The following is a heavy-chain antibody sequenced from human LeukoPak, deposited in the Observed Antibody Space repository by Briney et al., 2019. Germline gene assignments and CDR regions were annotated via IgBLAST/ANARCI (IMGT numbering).Heavy chain of an antibody. CDR1: GFTFSSYA. V-gene: IGHV3-30-3*01. J-gene: IGHJ4*02. Sequence: PGGSLRLSCAASGFTFSSYAMHWVRQAPGKGLEWVTVIPYDGINKYYADSVRGRFTISRDNSKNTLYLQMNSLRAEDTAVYYCAGDSMIRGVIITYFDYWGQGTLVTVSS. CDR3: AGDSMIRGVIITYFDY. CDR2: IPYDGINK. D-gene: IGHD3-10*01.